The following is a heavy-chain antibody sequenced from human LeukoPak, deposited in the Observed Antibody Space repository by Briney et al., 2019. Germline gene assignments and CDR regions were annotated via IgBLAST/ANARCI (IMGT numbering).Heavy chain of an antibody. Sequence: GGSLRLSCAASGFTFSSYSMNWVRQAPGKGLEWVSYISSSSSTIYYADSVKGRFTISRDNAKNSLYLQMNSLRAEDTAVYYCARGLGSGRHAFDIWGQGAMVTVSS. J-gene: IGHJ3*02. CDR2: ISSSSSTI. CDR1: GFTFSSYS. D-gene: IGHD3-10*01. V-gene: IGHV3-48*01. CDR3: ARGLGSGRHAFDI.